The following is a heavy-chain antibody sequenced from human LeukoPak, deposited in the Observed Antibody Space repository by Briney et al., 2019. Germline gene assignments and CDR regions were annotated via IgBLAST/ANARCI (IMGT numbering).Heavy chain of an antibody. CDR3: AKDQAGGFNVRLNWFDP. J-gene: IGHJ5*02. V-gene: IGHV3-23*01. D-gene: IGHD1-26*01. Sequence: PGRSLRLSCAASGFTFSRYGMHWVRQAPGKGLEWVSAISGSGGSTYYADSVKGRFTISRDNSKNTLYLQMNSLRAEDTAVYYCAKDQAGGFNVRLNWFDPWGQGTLVTVSS. CDR1: GFTFSRYG. CDR2: ISGSGGST.